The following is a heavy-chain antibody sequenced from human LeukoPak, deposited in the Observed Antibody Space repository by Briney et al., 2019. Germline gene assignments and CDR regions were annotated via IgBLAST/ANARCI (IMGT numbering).Heavy chain of an antibody. CDR3: ARENSSGWYSGGEFDY. D-gene: IGHD6-19*01. Sequence: SETLSLTCTVSGGSISSYYWSWIRQPPGKGLEWIGYIYYSGSTNYNPSLKSRVTISVDTSKNQFSLELSSVTAADTAVYYCARENSSGWYSGGEFDYWGQGTLVTVSS. CDR1: GGSISSYY. CDR2: IYYSGST. V-gene: IGHV4-59*01. J-gene: IGHJ4*02.